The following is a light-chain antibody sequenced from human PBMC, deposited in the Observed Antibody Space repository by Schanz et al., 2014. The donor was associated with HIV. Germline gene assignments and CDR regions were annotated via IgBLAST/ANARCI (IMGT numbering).Light chain of an antibody. CDR3: QQYDNFPPSIT. V-gene: IGKV1-9*01. J-gene: IGKJ5*01. Sequence: IQLTQSPSSLSASVGDRVTITCRASQGIDNFLAWYLQTPGKAPNLLIYGAVTLQPGVPPRFSGSGSGTDFSLTISSLQPEDFATYYCQQYDNFPPSITFGQGTRLEIK. CDR1: QGIDNF. CDR2: GAV.